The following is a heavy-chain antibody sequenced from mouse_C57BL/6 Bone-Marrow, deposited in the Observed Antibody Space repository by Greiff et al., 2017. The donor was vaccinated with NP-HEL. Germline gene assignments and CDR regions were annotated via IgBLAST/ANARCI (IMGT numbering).Heavy chain of an antibody. J-gene: IGHJ3*01. CDR3: ARGGDAY. V-gene: IGHV3-6*01. D-gene: IGHD3-3*01. CDR1: GYSITSGYY. CDR2: ISYDGSN. Sequence: EVKVEESGPGLVKPSQSLSLTCSVTGYSITSGYYWNWIRQFPGNKLEWMGYISYDGSNNYNPSLKNRISITRDTSKNQFFLKLNSVTTEDTATYYCARGGDAYWGQGTLVTVSA.